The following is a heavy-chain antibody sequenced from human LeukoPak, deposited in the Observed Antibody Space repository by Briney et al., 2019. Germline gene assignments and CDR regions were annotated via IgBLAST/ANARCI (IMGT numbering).Heavy chain of an antibody. CDR3: ASVGDLPY. CDR2: ISRSGRTI. D-gene: IGHD5/OR15-5a*01. Sequence: PGRSLRLSCAASTFTFSSYEMNWVRPAPGKGLEWILYISRSGRTIYYAHSVKGRYTYSRDNAKSPLYLRMCSLRAEVSAVYYCASVGDLPYWGQGALFTVSS. V-gene: IGHV3-48*03. J-gene: IGHJ4*02. CDR1: TFTFSSYE.